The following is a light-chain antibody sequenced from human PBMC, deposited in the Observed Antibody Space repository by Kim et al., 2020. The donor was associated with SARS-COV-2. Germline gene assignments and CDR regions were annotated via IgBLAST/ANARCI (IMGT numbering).Light chain of an antibody. CDR3: CSYAGSYTLGV. CDR2: DVS. Sequence: QSATISCTGTSSDVGGYNYVSWYQQHPGKAPKLMIYDVSKRPSGVPDRFSGSKSGNTASLTISGLQAEDEADYYCCSYAGSYTLGVFGGGTQLTVL. J-gene: IGLJ3*02. V-gene: IGLV2-11*03. CDR1: SSDVGGYNY.